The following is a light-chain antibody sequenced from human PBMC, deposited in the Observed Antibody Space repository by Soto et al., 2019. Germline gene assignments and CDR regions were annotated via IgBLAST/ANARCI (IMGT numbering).Light chain of an antibody. V-gene: IGLV2-23*02. CDR1: SGDVGSYNP. CDR3: CSYAGNSEV. CDR2: EVT. J-gene: IGLJ1*01. Sequence: QSALTQPASVYGSPGQSITIPCTGTSGDVGSYNPVSWYQQHPGKAPKLLIYEVTERPSGVSNRFSGSKSGNTASLTISGLQPDDEADYYCCSYAGNSEVFGTGTKVTVL.